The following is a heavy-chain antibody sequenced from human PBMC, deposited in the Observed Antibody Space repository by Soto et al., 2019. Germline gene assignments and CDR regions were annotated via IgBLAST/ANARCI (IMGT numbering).Heavy chain of an antibody. CDR1: GFTFSSYS. D-gene: IGHD6-13*01. CDR2: ISSSSSTI. Sequence: EVQLVESGGGLVQPGGSLRLSCAASGFTFSSYSMNWVRQAPGKGREWVSYISSSSSTIYYADSVKGRFTISRDNAKNSLYLQMNSLRDEDTAVYYCARGPTIAAAVGSNGMDVWGQGTTVTVSS. J-gene: IGHJ6*02. V-gene: IGHV3-48*02. CDR3: ARGPTIAAAVGSNGMDV.